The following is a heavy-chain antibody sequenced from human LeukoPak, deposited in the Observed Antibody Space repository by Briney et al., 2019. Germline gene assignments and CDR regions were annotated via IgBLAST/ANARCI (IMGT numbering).Heavy chain of an antibody. J-gene: IGHJ4*02. V-gene: IGHV3-21*01. D-gene: IGHD7-27*01. CDR3: ARAGLRTGGFDY. CDR2: ISSSSSYI. CDR1: GFTFSSYS. Sequence: GGSLRLSCAASGFTFSSYSMNWVRQAPGKGLEWVSSISSSSSYIYYADSVKGRFTISRDNAKNSLYLQMNSLRAEDTAAYYCARAGLRTGGFDYWGQGTLVTVSS.